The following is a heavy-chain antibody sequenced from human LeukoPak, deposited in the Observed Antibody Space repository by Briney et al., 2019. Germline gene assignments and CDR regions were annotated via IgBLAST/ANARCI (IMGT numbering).Heavy chain of an antibody. CDR1: GFTVSSNY. J-gene: IGHJ4*02. Sequence: GGSLRLSCAASGFTVSSNYMSWVRQAPGKGLEWVSVLYSGGNTYYADSAKGRFTISRDNSKNTLYLQMNSLRAEDTAVYYCAGRRVLDASFDYWGQGTLVTVSS. D-gene: IGHD3-16*01. V-gene: IGHV3-53*05. CDR3: AGRRVLDASFDY. CDR2: LYSGGNT.